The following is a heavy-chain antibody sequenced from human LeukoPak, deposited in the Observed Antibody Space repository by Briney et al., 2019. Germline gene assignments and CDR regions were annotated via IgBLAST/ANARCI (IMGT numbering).Heavy chain of an antibody. V-gene: IGHV4-31*03. CDR1: GGSIISGGHY. Sequence: PSETLSLTCTVSGGSIISGGHYWSWIRQHPGKGLEWVGYIYYSGSTYYNPSLKSRVTISVDTFKNQFSLKLSSVTAADTAVYYCARDDTSGKQQPKNWFDPWGQGTLVTVSS. J-gene: IGHJ5*02. D-gene: IGHD6-13*01. CDR2: IYYSGST. CDR3: ARDDTSGKQQPKNWFDP.